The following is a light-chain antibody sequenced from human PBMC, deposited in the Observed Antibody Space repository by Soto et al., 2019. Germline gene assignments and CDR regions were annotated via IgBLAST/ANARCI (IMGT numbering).Light chain of an antibody. CDR2: GGS. CDR1: ESVSTN. CDR3: QQYNNWPRT. V-gene: IGKV3-15*01. Sequence: ERVVTQAPGTLYVSPGEGATLSCRASESVSTNLAWYQQRPSQAPRLLIYGGSTRATGVPARFSGSGSGTEFTLTISSLQPEDFAVYYCQQYNNWPRTFGQGTKVDIK. J-gene: IGKJ1*01.